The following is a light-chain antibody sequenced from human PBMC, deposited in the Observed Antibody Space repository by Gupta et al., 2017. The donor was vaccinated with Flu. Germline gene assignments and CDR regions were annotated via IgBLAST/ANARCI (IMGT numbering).Light chain of an antibody. CDR3: QHRDSVPLT. CDR1: QNIGTY. V-gene: IGKV1-39*01. J-gene: IGKJ4*01. CDR2: DAS. Sequence: DRQMTQSPSSLSASVGDTVTITCRASQNIGTYLNWYRQRPGKAPNLLIYDASMLQSGVPSRFSGSGSATHFTLTISRLQPAAFATHYCQHRDSVPLTFGRATKVQMK.